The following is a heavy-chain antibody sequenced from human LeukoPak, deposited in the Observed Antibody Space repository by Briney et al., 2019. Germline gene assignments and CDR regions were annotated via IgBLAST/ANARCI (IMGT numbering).Heavy chain of an antibody. CDR1: GFTFSSYG. J-gene: IGHJ4*02. Sequence: PGGSLRLSCAASGFTFSSYGMSWVRQAPGKGLEWVSAISGSGGSTYYADSVKGRFTISRDNSKNTLYLQMNSLRAEDTAVYYCASSAYDILTGYFRDYWGQGTLVTVSS. D-gene: IGHD3-9*01. CDR3: ASSAYDILTGYFRDY. CDR2: ISGSGGST. V-gene: IGHV3-23*01.